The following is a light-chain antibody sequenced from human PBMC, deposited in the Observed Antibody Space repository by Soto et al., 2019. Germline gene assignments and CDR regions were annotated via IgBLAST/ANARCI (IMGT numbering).Light chain of an antibody. CDR1: LTIGDS. CDR2: GAS. CDR3: LQTYNLPRT. Sequence: DIQMTQSPSSLSASVGDRVTITCRASLTIGDSLSWFQQKAGKPPTLLIYGASALQSGVPARFSGSGSGTDFTLTISNMQREDFATYYWLQTYNLPRTFGQGTKVEFK. J-gene: IGKJ1*01. V-gene: IGKV1-39*01.